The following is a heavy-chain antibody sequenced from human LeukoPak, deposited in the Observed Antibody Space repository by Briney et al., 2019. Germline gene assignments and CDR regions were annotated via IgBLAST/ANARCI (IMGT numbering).Heavy chain of an antibody. Sequence: GGSLRLSCAASGFTFSSYAMHWVRQAPGKGQEWVAVMSYDGIHKYYADSVKGRFTISRDNSKNTLYLQMNSLRAEDTAVYYCAKETGSAVGSTDFDYWGQETLVTVSS. J-gene: IGHJ4*02. D-gene: IGHD4-17*01. CDR3: AKETGSAVGSTDFDY. CDR1: GFTFSSYA. V-gene: IGHV3-30-3*01. CDR2: MSYDGIHK.